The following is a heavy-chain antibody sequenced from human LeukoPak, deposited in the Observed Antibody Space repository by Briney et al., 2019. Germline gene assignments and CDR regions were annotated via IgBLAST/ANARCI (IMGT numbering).Heavy chain of an antibody. CDR1: GGSISSSSYY. D-gene: IGHD2-15*01. V-gene: IGHV4-39*01. Sequence: PSETLSLTCIVSGGSISSSSYYWGWIRQPPGKGLEWIGSLYYSGSIYYNPSLKSRVAISVDTSDNQFSLKLTSVTAADTAVYYCARHSGQYCSGGSCYLYWGQGTLVTVSS. CDR2: LYYSGSI. CDR3: ARHSGQYCSGGSCYLY. J-gene: IGHJ4*02.